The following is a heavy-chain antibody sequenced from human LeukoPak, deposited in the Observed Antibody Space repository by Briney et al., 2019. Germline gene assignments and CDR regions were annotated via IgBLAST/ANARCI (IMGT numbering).Heavy chain of an antibody. CDR1: GFTFTSYE. J-gene: IGHJ4*02. D-gene: IGHD3-16*01. CDR2: ISSSGSTI. V-gene: IGHV3-48*03. CDR3: ARDGDDVWGSCAY. Sequence: GGSLRLSCAASGFTFTSYEMNWVRQAPGKGLEWVAYISSSGSTIYYADSVKGRFTISRDNAKNSLYLQVNRLRAEHTAVYFCARDGDDVWGSCAYWGQGTLVTVSS.